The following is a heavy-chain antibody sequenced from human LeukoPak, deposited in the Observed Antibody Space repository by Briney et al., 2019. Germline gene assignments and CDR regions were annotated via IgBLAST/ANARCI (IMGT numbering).Heavy chain of an antibody. CDR3: ARDMYYYDSSGYYPDY. V-gene: IGHV3-20*04. J-gene: IGHJ4*02. CDR2: INWNGGST. D-gene: IGHD3-22*01. CDR1: GFTFDDYG. Sequence: GGSLRLSCAASGFTFDDYGMSWVRQAPGKGLEWVSGINWNGGSTGYADSVKGRFTISRDNAKNSLYLQMNSPRAEDTALFYCARDMYYYDSSGYYPDYWGQGTLVTVSS.